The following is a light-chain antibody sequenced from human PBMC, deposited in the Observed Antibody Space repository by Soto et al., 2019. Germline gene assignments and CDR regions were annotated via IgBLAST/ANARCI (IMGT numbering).Light chain of an antibody. CDR3: SSYTSSSTLV. CDR2: EVS. V-gene: IGLV2-14*01. Sequence: QSALTQPASVSGSPGQSITISCTGTSSDVGGYTYVSWYQQHPGKAPKLMIYEVSNRPSGVSNRFSGSNSGNTASLTISGLQADDEADYYCSSYTSSSTLVFGTGTKLTVL. CDR1: SSDVGGYTY. J-gene: IGLJ1*01.